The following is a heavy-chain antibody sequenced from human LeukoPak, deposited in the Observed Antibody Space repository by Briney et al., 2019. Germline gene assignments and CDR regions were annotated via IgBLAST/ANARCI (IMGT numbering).Heavy chain of an antibody. J-gene: IGHJ4*02. V-gene: IGHV3-23*01. CDR2: ISGDGGGT. CDR1: GFTFMRYV. D-gene: IGHD6-19*01. Sequence: GGSLRLSCEASGFTFMRYVMSWVRQAPGKGLDWVSTISGDGGGTYYADAVKGRFSISRDNAKNSVYLQMKRLRVEDTAVYYCARAQWLAVGYYFDYWGQGTLVTVSS. CDR3: ARAQWLAVGYYFDY.